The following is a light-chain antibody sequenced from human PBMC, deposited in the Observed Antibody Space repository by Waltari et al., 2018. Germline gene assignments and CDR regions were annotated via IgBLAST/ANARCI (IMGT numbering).Light chain of an antibody. CDR1: QSVSTY. CDR2: DAS. CDR3: QERSNWPGGS. J-gene: IGKJ4*01. Sequence: EIVLTQSPATLSLSPGESATLSCRASQSVSTYLAWYQQRPGQPPRLLIYDASNRATGIPARFVGSGSGTDFTLTISRLVPEDFEVYYCQERSNWPGGSFGGGTKVEIE. V-gene: IGKV3-11*01.